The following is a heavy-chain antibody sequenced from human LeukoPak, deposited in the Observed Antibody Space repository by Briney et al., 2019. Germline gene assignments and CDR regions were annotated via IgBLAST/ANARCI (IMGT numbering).Heavy chain of an antibody. D-gene: IGHD3-10*02. V-gene: IGHV1-2*06. J-gene: IGHJ5*02. Sequence: ASVKVSCKASGYTFTSYYMHWVRQAPGQGLEWMGRINPNSGGTNYAQKFQGRVTMTRDTSISTAYMELSRLRSDDTAVYYCARDQIVRGVTRFDPWGQGTLVTVSS. CDR3: ARDQIVRGVTRFDP. CDR2: INPNSGGT. CDR1: GYTFTSYY.